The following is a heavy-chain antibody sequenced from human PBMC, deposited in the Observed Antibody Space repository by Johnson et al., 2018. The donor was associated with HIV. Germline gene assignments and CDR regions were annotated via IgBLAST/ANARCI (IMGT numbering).Heavy chain of an antibody. CDR3: AKERGSHSGAFDI. CDR2: TSRLGSST. V-gene: IGHV3-23*04. CDR1: GFTFSNYA. D-gene: IGHD2-15*01. J-gene: IGHJ3*02. Sequence: VQLVESGGGLVQPGGSLRVSCAASGFTFSNYAMSSVRQAPGTALAWVSATSRLGSSTQSADSVRVRFTISRDNSKNTLHLQMSSLRAEDTAVYYCAKERGSHSGAFDIWGQGTTVTVSS.